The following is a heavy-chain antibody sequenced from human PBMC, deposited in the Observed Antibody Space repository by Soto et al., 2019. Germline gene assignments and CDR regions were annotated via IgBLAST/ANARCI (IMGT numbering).Heavy chain of an antibody. Sequence: QVQLVQSGAEVKKPGASVKVSCKAPGYTFTGYYMHWVRQAPGQGLEWMGWINPNSGGTNYAQKFQGWVTMTRDTSISTAYMELSRLRSADTAVYYCARSMVRGVIISSYYGMDVWGQGTTVTVSS. D-gene: IGHD3-10*01. V-gene: IGHV1-2*04. CDR2: INPNSGGT. CDR3: ARSMVRGVIISSYYGMDV. CDR1: GYTFTGYY. J-gene: IGHJ6*02.